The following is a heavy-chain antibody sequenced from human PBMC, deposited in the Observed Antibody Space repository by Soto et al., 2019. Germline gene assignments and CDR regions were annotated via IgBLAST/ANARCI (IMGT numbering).Heavy chain of an antibody. Sequence: GSLRLSCTASGFTFSSYAMNWVRQAPGKGLEWVSGLSGGGGSTYYAGSVKGRFTISRDNSKNTLYLQMNSLRAEDTALYYCAKNPSGTLPGKRPFDSWGQGTPVTVSS. D-gene: IGHD1-26*01. CDR3: AKNPSGTLPGKRPFDS. J-gene: IGHJ4*02. CDR1: GFTFSSYA. CDR2: LSGGGGST. V-gene: IGHV3-23*01.